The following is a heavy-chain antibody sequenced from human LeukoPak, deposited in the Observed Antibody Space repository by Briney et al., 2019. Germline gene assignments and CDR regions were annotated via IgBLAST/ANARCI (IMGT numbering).Heavy chain of an antibody. D-gene: IGHD6-13*01. CDR1: GFTFSSYA. J-gene: IGHJ4*02. CDR3: ARDLVYIAAAGNGGVFDY. Sequence: GGSLRLSCAASGFTFSSYAMSWVRQAPGKGLEWVSAISGSGGSTYYADSVKGRFTISRDNSKNTLYLQMNSLRAEDTAVYYCARDLVYIAAAGNGGVFDYWGQGTLVTVSS. V-gene: IGHV3-23*01. CDR2: ISGSGGST.